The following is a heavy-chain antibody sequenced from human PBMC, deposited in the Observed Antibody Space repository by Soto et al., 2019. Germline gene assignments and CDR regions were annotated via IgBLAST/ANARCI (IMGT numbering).Heavy chain of an antibody. CDR2: IKNDGSET. CDR3: ASGAGWELDS. D-gene: IGHD1-7*01. V-gene: IGHV3-7*03. J-gene: IGHJ4*02. CDR1: GFPFSTYW. Sequence: GGSLRLSCADSGFPFSTYWMNWVRQTPGMGLEWLAIIKNDGSETYYVDSVKGRFTISRDSAKNSLFLQMNSLRADDTAVYYCASGAGWELDSWGQGTLVTVSS.